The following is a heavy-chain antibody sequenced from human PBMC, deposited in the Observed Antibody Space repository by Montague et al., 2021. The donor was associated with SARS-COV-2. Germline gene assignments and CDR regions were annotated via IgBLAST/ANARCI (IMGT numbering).Heavy chain of an antibody. D-gene: IGHD7-27*01. CDR2: IWSNGSRK. V-gene: IGHV3-33*01. J-gene: IGHJ4*02. Sequence: SLRLSCAASGFTYSKYVVHWVRQAPGKGLEWVASIWSNGSRKYHADSVKGRFTISRDNSNNMLYLQMDSLRAEDAAVYYCVGDPGDTDTFDYWGQGTQVNVSS. CDR3: VGDPGDTDTFDY. CDR1: GFTYSKYV.